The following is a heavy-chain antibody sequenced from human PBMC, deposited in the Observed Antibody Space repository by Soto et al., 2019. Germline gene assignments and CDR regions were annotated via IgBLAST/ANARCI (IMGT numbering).Heavy chain of an antibody. Sequence: PGESLKISCAASGFTFSSYSMNWVRQAPGKGLEWVSSISSSSSYIYYADSVKGRFTISRDNARNSLYLQMNSLRAEDTAVYYCARDKSNELFDYWGQGTLVTVSS. J-gene: IGHJ4*02. D-gene: IGHD1-7*01. V-gene: IGHV3-21*01. CDR3: ARDKSNELFDY. CDR1: GFTFSSYS. CDR2: ISSSSSYI.